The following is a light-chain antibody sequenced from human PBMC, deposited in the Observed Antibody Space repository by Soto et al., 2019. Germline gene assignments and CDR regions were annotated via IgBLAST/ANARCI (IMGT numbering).Light chain of an antibody. CDR3: QSYDSSLSGYVV. Sequence: QSVLTQPPSVSGAPGQRVTISCTGSRSNIGAGYDVHWYQQLPGTAPKLLIYGNSNRPSGVPDRFSGSMSGTSASLAITGLQAEDEADYYCQSYDSSLSGYVVFGGGTKLTVL. J-gene: IGLJ2*01. V-gene: IGLV1-40*01. CDR1: RSNIGAGYD. CDR2: GNS.